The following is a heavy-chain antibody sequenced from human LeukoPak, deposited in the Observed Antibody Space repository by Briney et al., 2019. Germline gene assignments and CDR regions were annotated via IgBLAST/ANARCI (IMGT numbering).Heavy chain of an antibody. CDR1: GGSISSGGYS. CDR3: ARQQLPLRNIDY. Sequence: SQTLSLTCAVSGGSISSGGYSWSWIRQPPGKGLEWIGYIYHSGSTYYNPSLKSRVTISVDTSKNQFSLKLSSVTAADTAVYYCARQQLPLRNIDYWGQGTLVTVSS. CDR2: IYHSGST. J-gene: IGHJ4*02. V-gene: IGHV4-30-2*03. D-gene: IGHD2-2*01.